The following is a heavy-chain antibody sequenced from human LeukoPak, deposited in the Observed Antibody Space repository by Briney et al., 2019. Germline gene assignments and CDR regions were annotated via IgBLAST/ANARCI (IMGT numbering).Heavy chain of an antibody. CDR1: GFTLSSYW. CDR3: ARDRLLNYYFDY. Sequence: GGSLRLSCAASGFTLSSYWMSWVRQAPGKGLEWVSVIYSGGSTYYADSVKGRFTISRDNSKNTLYLQMNSLRAEDTAVYYCARDRLLNYYFDYWGQGTLVTVSS. CDR2: IYSGGST. V-gene: IGHV3-66*02. J-gene: IGHJ4*02.